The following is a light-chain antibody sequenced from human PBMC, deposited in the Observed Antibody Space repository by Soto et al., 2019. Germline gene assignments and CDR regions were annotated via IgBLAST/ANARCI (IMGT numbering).Light chain of an antibody. Sequence: TVITQAPDTLSVSPGESATLSCRASQDVSTNLAWFHHKPGQTPRIVLYGASKRATGITARFSGSGHGTHFTLTISSLQSEDFGVYYCQQYNNWPRTFGQGTKVDI. CDR3: QQYNNWPRT. J-gene: IGKJ1*01. V-gene: IGKV3-15*01. CDR1: QDVSTN. CDR2: GAS.